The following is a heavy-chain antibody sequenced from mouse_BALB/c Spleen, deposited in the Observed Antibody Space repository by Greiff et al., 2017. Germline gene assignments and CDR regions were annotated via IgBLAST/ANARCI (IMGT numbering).Heavy chain of an antibody. CDR1: GFNIKDYY. Sequence: DVQLQESGAELVRPGALVKLSCKASGFNIKDYYMHWVKQRPEQGLEWIGWIDPENGNTIYDPKFQGKASITADTSSNTAYLQLSSLTSEDTAVYYCAILGGFTHYWYFDVWGAGTSVTVSS. CDR2: IDPENGNT. D-gene: IGHD4-1*01. V-gene: IGHV14-1*02. CDR3: AILGGFTHYWYFDV. J-gene: IGHJ1*01.